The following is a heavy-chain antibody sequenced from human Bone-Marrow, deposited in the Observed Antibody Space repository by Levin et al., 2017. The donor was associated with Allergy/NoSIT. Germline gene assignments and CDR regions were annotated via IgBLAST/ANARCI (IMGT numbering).Heavy chain of an antibody. D-gene: IGHD2-15*01. J-gene: IGHJ4*02. Sequence: GESLKISCKGSGYSFTSYWIGWVRQMPGKGLEWMGIIYPGDSDTRYSPSFQGQVTISADKSISTAYLQWSSLKASDTAMYYCARQLGSCSGGSCLDYWGQGTLVTVSS. V-gene: IGHV5-51*01. CDR1: GYSFTSYW. CDR3: ARQLGSCSGGSCLDY. CDR2: IYPGDSDT.